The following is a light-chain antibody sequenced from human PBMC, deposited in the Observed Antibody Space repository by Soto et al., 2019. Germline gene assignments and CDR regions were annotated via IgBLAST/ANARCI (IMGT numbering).Light chain of an antibody. CDR2: DAS. Sequence: EIVLTQSPATLSLSPGERDTLSCRASQSVSIYLAWYQQKPGQAPRLLIYDASNRATGIPARFSGSGSVTDFTLSISSLEPEDFAVYYCQQRSNWPPSWTFGQGTKV. V-gene: IGKV3-11*01. CDR1: QSVSIY. J-gene: IGKJ1*01. CDR3: QQRSNWPPSWT.